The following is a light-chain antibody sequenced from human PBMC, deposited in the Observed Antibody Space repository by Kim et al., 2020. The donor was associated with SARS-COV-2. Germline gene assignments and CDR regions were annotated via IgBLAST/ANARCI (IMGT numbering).Light chain of an antibody. CDR1: QAIRTA. CDR3: LQFNSYPPLT. Sequence: DRVTITCRASQAIRTALAWYQQQAGKGPKLLIYDASTLESGVPSRFSGSGSGTDFTLTISGLQPEDFATYYCLQFNSYPPLTFGGGTKVDIK. CDR2: DAS. V-gene: IGKV1-13*02. J-gene: IGKJ4*01.